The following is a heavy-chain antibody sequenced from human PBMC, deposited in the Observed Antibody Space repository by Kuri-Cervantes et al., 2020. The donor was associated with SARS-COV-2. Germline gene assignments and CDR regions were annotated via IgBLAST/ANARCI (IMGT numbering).Heavy chain of an antibody. V-gene: IGHV4-59*01. CDR3: ARVSGELGYCSSTSCYEPIYYYGMDV. D-gene: IGHD2-2*01. Sequence: SETLSLTCTVSGGSISSYYWSWIRQPPGKGLEWIGYIYYSGSINYNPSLKSRVTISVDTSKNQFSLKLSSVTAADTAVYYCARVSGELGYCSSTSCYEPIYYYGMDVWGQGTTVTVSS. CDR2: IYYSGSI. CDR1: GGSISSYY. J-gene: IGHJ6*02.